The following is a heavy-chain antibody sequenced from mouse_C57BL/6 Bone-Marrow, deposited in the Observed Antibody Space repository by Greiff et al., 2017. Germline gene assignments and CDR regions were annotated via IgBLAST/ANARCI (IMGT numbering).Heavy chain of an antibody. J-gene: IGHJ1*03. V-gene: IGHV1-7*01. CDR3: ARSWYYDYDGDWYFDV. Sequence: VQLQQSGAELAKPGASVKLSCKASGYTFTSYWMHWVKQRPGQGLEWIGYINPGGGDTKYNQKFKDKATLTADKYSSTAYMQLSSLRYEDSAVYYWARSWYYDYDGDWYFDVGGTGPTVTVSS. CDR1: GYTFTSYW. D-gene: IGHD2-4*01. CDR2: INPGGGDT.